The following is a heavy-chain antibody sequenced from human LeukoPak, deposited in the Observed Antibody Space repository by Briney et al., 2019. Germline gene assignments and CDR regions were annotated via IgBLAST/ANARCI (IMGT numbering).Heavy chain of an antibody. CDR3: ARDPYYYDSSGYYRYGLDY. D-gene: IGHD3-22*01. V-gene: IGHV3-11*01. CDR2: ISSSGSTI. Sequence: GGSLRLSCAASGFTFSDYYMSWIRQAPGKGLEWVSYISSSGSTIYYADSVKGRFTISRDNAKNSLYLQMNSLRAEDTAVYYCARDPYYYDSSGYYRYGLDYWGQGTLVTVSS. J-gene: IGHJ4*02. CDR1: GFTFSDYY.